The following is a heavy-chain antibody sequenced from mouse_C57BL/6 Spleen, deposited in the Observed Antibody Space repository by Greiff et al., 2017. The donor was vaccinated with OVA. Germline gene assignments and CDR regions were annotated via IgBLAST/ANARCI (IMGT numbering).Heavy chain of an antibody. CDR1: GFTFSDYG. CDR3: ARKVITRVVDYARDY. D-gene: IGHD1-1*01. V-gene: IGHV5-17*01. J-gene: IGHJ4*01. Sequence: EVMLVESGGGLVKPGGSLKLSCAASGFTFSDYGMHWVRQAPEKGLEWVAYISSGSSTIYYADTVKGRVTISRDNAKTTLFLQMTSLRSEDTAMYYCARKVITRVVDYARDYWGQGTSVTVSS. CDR2: ISSGSSTI.